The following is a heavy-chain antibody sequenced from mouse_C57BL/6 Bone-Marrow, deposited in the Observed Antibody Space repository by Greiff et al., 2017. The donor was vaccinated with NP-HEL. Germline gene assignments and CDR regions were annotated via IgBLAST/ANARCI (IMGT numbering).Heavy chain of an antibody. Sequence: QVQLQQPGTELVKPGASVKLSCKASGYTFTSYWMHWVKQRPGQGLEWIGNINTSNGGTNYNEKFKSKATLTVDKSSSTAYMQLSSLTSEDSAVYYCARVTTVVADDWYFDVWGTGTTVTVSS. CDR2: INTSNGGT. D-gene: IGHD1-1*01. CDR3: ARVTTVVADDWYFDV. CDR1: GYTFTSYW. J-gene: IGHJ1*03. V-gene: IGHV1-53*01.